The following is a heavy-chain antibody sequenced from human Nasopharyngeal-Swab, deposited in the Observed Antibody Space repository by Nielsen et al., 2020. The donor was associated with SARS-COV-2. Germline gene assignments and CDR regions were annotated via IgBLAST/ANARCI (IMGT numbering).Heavy chain of an antibody. CDR3: ARQGVPIRGWFKDYDRTAYEY. J-gene: IGHJ4*02. CDR1: GGSFSGYY. V-gene: IGHV4-34*01. D-gene: IGHD3-22*01. Sequence: SQTRSLTCAVYGGSFSGYYWSWIRQSPGKGLEWIGEISRSGRTNYNPSLNSRVTISLDTSKNQFSLKVTSVTAADTAVYYCARQGVPIRGWFKDYDRTAYEYWGQGTLVTVSS. CDR2: ISRSGRT.